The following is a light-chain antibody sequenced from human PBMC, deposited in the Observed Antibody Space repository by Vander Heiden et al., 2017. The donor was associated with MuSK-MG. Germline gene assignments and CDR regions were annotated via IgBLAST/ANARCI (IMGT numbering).Light chain of an antibody. Sequence: MITQPPDLLAVSLGERATINCKSSQSVLYSSNNKNYLSWFQQKPGQPPKLLIYWASTRESGVPDRFSGGGSGTDFTLTISSLQAEDVAVYYCQQDYSTPRTFGQGTKVEIK. J-gene: IGKJ1*01. V-gene: IGKV4-1*01. CDR1: QSVLYSSNNKNY. CDR2: WAS. CDR3: QQDYSTPRT.